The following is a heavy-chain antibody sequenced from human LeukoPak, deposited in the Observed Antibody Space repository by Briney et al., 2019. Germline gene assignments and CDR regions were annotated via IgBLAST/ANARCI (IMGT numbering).Heavy chain of an antibody. CDR1: GGSINYYY. Sequence: PSETLSLTCTVSGGSINYYYWRWLRQPPGKGLEWIGYIYSSGTTRYNPSLMSRVTISVDASKNQFSLDLRYVTAANTAVYYCARDSRYSDNSGYYYSHYYMDVWGKGTTVTVSS. V-gene: IGHV4-59*01. D-gene: IGHD3-22*01. CDR3: ARDSRYSDNSGYYYSHYYMDV. J-gene: IGHJ6*03. CDR2: IYSSGTT.